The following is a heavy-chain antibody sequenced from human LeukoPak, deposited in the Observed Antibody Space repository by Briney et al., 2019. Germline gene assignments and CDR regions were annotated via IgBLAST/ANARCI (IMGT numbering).Heavy chain of an antibody. J-gene: IGHJ6*03. CDR3: AGVYYDFWSGYYDYYYYYMDV. Sequence: SETLSLTCTVSGGSISSYYWSWIRQPPGKGLEWIGYIYYSGSTNYNPSLKSRVTISVDTSKNQFSLKLSSVTAADTAVYYCAGVYYDFWSGYYDYYYYYMDVWGKGTTVTVSS. CDR2: IYYSGST. V-gene: IGHV4-59*01. CDR1: GGSISSYY. D-gene: IGHD3-3*01.